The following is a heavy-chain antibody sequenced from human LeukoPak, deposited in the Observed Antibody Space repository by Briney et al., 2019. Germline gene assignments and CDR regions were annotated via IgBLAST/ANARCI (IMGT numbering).Heavy chain of an antibody. J-gene: IGHJ4*02. CDR1: GGSISSYY. Sequence: KPSETLSLTCTVSGGSISSYYWSWIRQPPGKGLEWIGYIYYSGSTNYNPSLKSRVTMSVDTSKNQLSLRLTSVTAADTAVYYCARIGMTSSWTALDYWGQGALVTVSS. CDR2: IYYSGST. V-gene: IGHV4-59*12. D-gene: IGHD1-1*01. CDR3: ARIGMTSSWTALDY.